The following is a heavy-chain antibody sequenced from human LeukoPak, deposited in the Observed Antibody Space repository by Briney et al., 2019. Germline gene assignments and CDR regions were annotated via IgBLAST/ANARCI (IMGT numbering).Heavy chain of an antibody. D-gene: IGHD6-13*01. J-gene: IGHJ4*02. CDR3: ARVAEAAAFDY. V-gene: IGHV3-21*01. CDR2: ISSSSTYI. CDR1: GFTFSSYS. Sequence: GGSLXLSCAASGFTFSSYSMNWVRQAPGKGLEWVSSISSSSTYIYYADSVKGRFTISRDNAKNSVYLQMNSLRAEDTAVYYCARVAEAAAFDYWGQGTLVTVSS.